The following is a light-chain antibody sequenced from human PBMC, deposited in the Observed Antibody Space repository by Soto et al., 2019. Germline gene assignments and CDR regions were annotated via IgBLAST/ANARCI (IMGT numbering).Light chain of an antibody. J-gene: IGLJ2*01. V-gene: IGLV2-14*03. Sequence: QSALTQPASVSGSPGQSITISCTGTSSDVGDYNYVSWYQQHPGKAPKLIIYGVSNRPSGISNRFSGSKSGNTASLTISGLQAEDEDEYYCSSYTSTNTLVFGGGTKVTVL. CDR2: GVS. CDR3: SSYTSTNTLV. CDR1: SSDVGDYNY.